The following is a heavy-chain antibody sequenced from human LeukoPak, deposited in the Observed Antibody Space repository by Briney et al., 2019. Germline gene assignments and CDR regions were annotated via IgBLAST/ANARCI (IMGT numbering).Heavy chain of an antibody. J-gene: IGHJ3*02. CDR3: AKQDVLLWFGGPRGAFDI. V-gene: IGHV3-23*01. Sequence: PGGSLRLSCAASGITVNNYGMTWVRQAPGKGLEWVSAFSATDGSAQYADSVRGRFSISRDNSKNSLYLQMNSLGDEDTAVYYCAKQDVLLWFGGPRGAFDIWGQGTMVTVSS. CDR2: FSATDGSA. D-gene: IGHD3-10*01. CDR1: GITVNNYG.